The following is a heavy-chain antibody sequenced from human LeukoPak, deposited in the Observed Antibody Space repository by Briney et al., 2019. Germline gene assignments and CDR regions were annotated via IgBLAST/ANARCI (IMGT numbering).Heavy chain of an antibody. CDR3: AKDRRYCSSTSCYTRNYYYYYGMXV. J-gene: IGHJ6*02. CDR2: ISYDGSNK. Sequence: SGGSLRLSCAASGFTFSSYGMHWVRQAPGKGLEWVAVISYDGSNKYYADSVKGRFTISRDNSKNTLYLQMNSLRAEDTAVYYCAKDRRYCSSTSCYTRNYYYYYGMXVWGQGTTVXXXS. V-gene: IGHV3-30*18. CDR1: GFTFSSYG. D-gene: IGHD2-2*02.